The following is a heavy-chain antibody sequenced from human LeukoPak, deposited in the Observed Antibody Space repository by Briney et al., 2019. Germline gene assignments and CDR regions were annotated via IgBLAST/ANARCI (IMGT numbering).Heavy chain of an antibody. Sequence: GASVKVSCKASGGTFSSYAISWVRQAPGQGLEWMGGIIPIFGTANYAQKFQGRVTITADKSTSTAYMELSSLRSEDTAVYYCAREGSGDRAFDYWGQGTLVTVSS. CDR2: IIPIFGTA. CDR3: AREGSGDRAFDY. V-gene: IGHV1-69*06. D-gene: IGHD7-27*01. CDR1: GGTFSSYA. J-gene: IGHJ4*02.